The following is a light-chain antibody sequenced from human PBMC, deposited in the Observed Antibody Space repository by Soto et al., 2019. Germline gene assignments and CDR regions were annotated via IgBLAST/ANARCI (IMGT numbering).Light chain of an antibody. CDR2: WAS. Sequence: DIVMTQSPDSLAVSLGERATINCKSSQRILNRSNNKNHLAWYKQKPGHPPELLIYWASTREAGVPDRFSGSGSGTDFTLTIISLQAEDVAVYYCLQWSATPYSFGQGTKLEIK. J-gene: IGKJ2*03. CDR3: LQWSATPYS. CDR1: QRILNRSNNKNH. V-gene: IGKV4-1*01.